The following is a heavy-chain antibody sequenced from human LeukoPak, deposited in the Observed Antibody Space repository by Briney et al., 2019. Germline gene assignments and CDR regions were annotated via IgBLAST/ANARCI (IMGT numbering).Heavy chain of an antibody. V-gene: IGHV4-61*02. CDR2: IFSSGNT. CDR1: GGSISSGSY. Sequence: PSQTLSLTCTVSGGSISSGSYWSWIRQPAGKGLEWIGRIFSSGNTNYNPSLKSRVTMSVDTSKTQFSLKLSSVTAADTAVYYCARMDGSNWTFDYWGQGTLVTVSS. J-gene: IGHJ4*02. D-gene: IGHD6-13*01. CDR3: ARMDGSNWTFDY.